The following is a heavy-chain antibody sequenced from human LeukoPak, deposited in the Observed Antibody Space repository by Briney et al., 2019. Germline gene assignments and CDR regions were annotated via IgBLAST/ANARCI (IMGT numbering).Heavy chain of an antibody. D-gene: IGHD3-10*01. Sequence: ASVKVPCKAPGYTFTGYYMHWVRQAPGQGLQWMGWINPNSGGTNYAQKFQGRVTMTRDTSISTAYMELSRLRSDDTAVYYCARAFITMIRGVPALGPWGQGTLVTVSS. CDR3: ARAFITMIRGVPALGP. J-gene: IGHJ5*02. CDR2: INPNSGGT. CDR1: GYTFTGYY. V-gene: IGHV1-2*02.